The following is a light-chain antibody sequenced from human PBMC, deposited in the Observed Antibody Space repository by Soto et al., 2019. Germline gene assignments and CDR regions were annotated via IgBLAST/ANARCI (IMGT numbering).Light chain of an antibody. CDR3: QQFKNDPLT. CDR1: QGISSA. CDR2: DAS. Sequence: AIQLTQSQSSLSASVGDRVTITCRASQGISSAVAWYQQKPGKPPKLLMYDASSLESGVPPRFSGSGSGTDFTLSISSLQPEDFATYYCQQFKNDPLTFGQGTXXRL. J-gene: IGKJ5*01. V-gene: IGKV1D-13*01.